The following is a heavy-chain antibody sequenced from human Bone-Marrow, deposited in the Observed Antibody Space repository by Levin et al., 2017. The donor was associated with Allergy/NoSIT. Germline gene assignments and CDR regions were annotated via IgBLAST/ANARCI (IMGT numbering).Heavy chain of an antibody. Sequence: KPGGSLRLSCTLSGGSISGYYWSWIRQPPGKGLECIGYIYYTGTTNYNPSLKSRVSISLDTTNNYFSLKLTSVTAADTAVYYCARALDYGDYVDSDPNPYYFDSWGQGTLVTVSS. V-gene: IGHV4-59*01. CDR3: ARALDYGDYVDSDPNPYYFDS. D-gene: IGHD4-17*01. CDR1: GGSISGYY. J-gene: IGHJ4*02. CDR2: IYYTGTT.